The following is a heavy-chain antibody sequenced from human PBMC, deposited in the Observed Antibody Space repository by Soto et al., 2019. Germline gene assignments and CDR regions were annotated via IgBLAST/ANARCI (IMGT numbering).Heavy chain of an antibody. J-gene: IGHJ4*02. Sequence: QVTLKESGPVLVKPTETLTLTCTVSGFSLSNARMGVTWIRQPPGKALEWLAHIFSNDEKSYSTSLKSKLTISKDTSKSSVVLTMTNMDPVDTATYYCARHGRGVGARPLDYWGQGTLVTVSS. CDR2: IFSNDEK. D-gene: IGHD1-26*01. CDR3: ARHGRGVGARPLDY. V-gene: IGHV2-26*01. CDR1: GFSLSNARMG.